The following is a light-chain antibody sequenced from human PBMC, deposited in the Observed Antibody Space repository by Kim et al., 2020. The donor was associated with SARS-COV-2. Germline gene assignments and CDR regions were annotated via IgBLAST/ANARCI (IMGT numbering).Light chain of an antibody. V-gene: IGLV3-19*01. Sequence: LGQTVRITCQGDSLRIYYASWYQQKPGQAPVLVIYGKNNRPSGIPDRFSGSSSGNTASLTITGAQAEDEADYYCNSRDSSGNHYVFGTGTKVTVL. CDR3: NSRDSSGNHYV. J-gene: IGLJ1*01. CDR1: SLRIYY. CDR2: GKN.